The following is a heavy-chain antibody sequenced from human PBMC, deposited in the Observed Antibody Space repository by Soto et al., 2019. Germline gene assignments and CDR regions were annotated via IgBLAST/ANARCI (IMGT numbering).Heavy chain of an antibody. V-gene: IGHV4-31*03. D-gene: IGHD1-20*01. CDR2: IYYSGST. J-gene: IGHJ6*03. CDR1: GGSISSGGYY. Sequence: SETLSLTCTVSGGSISSGGYYWSWIRQHPGKGLEWIGYIYYSGSTYYNPSLKSRVTISVDTSKNQFSLKLSSVTAADTAVYYCARDSRITGTRYYYYYMDVWGKGTTVTVSS. CDR3: ARDSRITGTRYYYYYMDV.